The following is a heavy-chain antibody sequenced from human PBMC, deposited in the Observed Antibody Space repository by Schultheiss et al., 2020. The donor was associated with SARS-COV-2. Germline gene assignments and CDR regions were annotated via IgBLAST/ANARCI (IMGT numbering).Heavy chain of an antibody. Sequence: SQTLSLTCAVSGYSISSGYYWSWIRQPPGKGLEWIGEINHSGSTNYNPSLKSRVTMSVDTSKNQFSLKLSSVTAADTAVYYCARGYCSSTSCYKNWFDPWGQGTLVTVSS. J-gene: IGHJ5*02. V-gene: IGHV4-38-2*01. CDR3: ARGYCSSTSCYKNWFDP. D-gene: IGHD2-2*02. CDR1: GYSISSGYY. CDR2: INHSGST.